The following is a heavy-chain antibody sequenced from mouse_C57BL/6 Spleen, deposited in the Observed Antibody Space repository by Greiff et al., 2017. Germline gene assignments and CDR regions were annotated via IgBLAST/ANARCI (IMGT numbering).Heavy chain of an antibody. D-gene: IGHD2-3*01. CDR3: TTDGYYIPLFAY. Sequence: VQLKQSGAELVRPGASVKLSCTASGFNIKDYYMHWVKQRPEQGLEWIGRIDPEDGDTEYAPKFQGKATLTADTSSNTAYLQLSSLTSEDDAVYYCTTDGYYIPLFAYWGQGTLVTVSA. CDR1: GFNIKDYY. J-gene: IGHJ3*01. CDR2: IDPEDGDT. V-gene: IGHV14-1*01.